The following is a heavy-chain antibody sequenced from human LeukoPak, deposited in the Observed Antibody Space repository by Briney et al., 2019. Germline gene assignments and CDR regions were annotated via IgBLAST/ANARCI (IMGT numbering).Heavy chain of an antibody. J-gene: IGHJ4*02. CDR3: AKDTSGWYMTFDY. CDR1: GFTFSSYG. CDR2: ISYDGSNK. V-gene: IGHV3-30*18. D-gene: IGHD6-19*01. Sequence: GRSLRLSCAASGFTFSSYGMHWVRQAPGKGLEWVAAISYDGSNKYYADSVKGRFTISRDNSKNTLYLQMNSLRAEDTAVYYCAKDTSGWYMTFDYWGQGTLVTVSS.